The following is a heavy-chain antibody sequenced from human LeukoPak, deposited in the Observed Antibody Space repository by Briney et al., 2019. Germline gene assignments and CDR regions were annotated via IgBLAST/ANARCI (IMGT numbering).Heavy chain of an antibody. CDR2: INPNSGDT. Sequence: ASVKVSCKASGYTFTAYYIHWVRQAPGQGLEWMGRINPNSGDTNYAQKFQGRVTMTRDTSISTAYMELSRLRSDDTAVYYCARSSSSGYFYIDYWGQGTLVTVSS. V-gene: IGHV1-2*06. CDR1: GYTFTAYY. J-gene: IGHJ4*02. D-gene: IGHD3-22*01. CDR3: ARSSSSGYFYIDY.